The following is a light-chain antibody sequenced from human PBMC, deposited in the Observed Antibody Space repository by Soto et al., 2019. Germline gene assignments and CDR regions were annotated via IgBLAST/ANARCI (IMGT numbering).Light chain of an antibody. CDR1: QDIRND. CDR3: LQHNSYPRT. Sequence: DIQMTQSPSSLSASVGDRVTITCRASQDIRNDLGWYQQTPGKAPKRLIYAASSLQSGVPSRFSGSGSGTEFTLTISSLQLEDFATYYCLQHNSYPRTFGQGTKVEVK. CDR2: AAS. V-gene: IGKV1-17*01. J-gene: IGKJ1*01.